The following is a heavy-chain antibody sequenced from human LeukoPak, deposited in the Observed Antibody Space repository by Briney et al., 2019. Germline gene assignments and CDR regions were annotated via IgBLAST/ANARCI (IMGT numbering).Heavy chain of an antibody. J-gene: IGHJ6*03. CDR1: GFTFSSYS. Sequence: GGSLRLSCAASGFTFSSYSMNWVRQAPGKGLEWVSSISSSSSYIYYADSVKGRFTISRDNAKNSLYLQMNSLRAEDTAVYYCARGIAADDPGGYYYYMDVWGKGTTVTISS. V-gene: IGHV3-21*01. CDR2: ISSSSSYI. CDR3: ARGIAADDPGGYYYYMDV. D-gene: IGHD6-6*01.